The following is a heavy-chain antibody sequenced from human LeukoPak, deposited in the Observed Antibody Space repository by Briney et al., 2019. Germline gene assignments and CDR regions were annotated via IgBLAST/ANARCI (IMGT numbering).Heavy chain of an antibody. CDR1: GGSISSNY. CDR3: ARGSWGSSWYYFDY. CDR2: ISYSGST. Sequence: SETLSLTCTVSGGSISSNYWSWIRQPPGKGLEWIAYISYSGSTSYNPSLKSRVTVSVDTSKNQFSLKLSSVTAADTAVYYCARGSWGSSWYYFDYWGQGTLVPVSS. D-gene: IGHD6-13*01. J-gene: IGHJ4*02. V-gene: IGHV4-59*08.